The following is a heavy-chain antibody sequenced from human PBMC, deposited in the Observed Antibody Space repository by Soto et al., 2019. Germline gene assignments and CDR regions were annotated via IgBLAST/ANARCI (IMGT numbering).Heavy chain of an antibody. CDR3: ARATLRGRYYYYRMDV. D-gene: IGHD3-10*01. V-gene: IGHV4-34*01. Sequence: SETLSLTCAVYGGSFSGYYWSLIRQPPGKGPEWTGEINHSGSTNYNPSLKSRVTISVDTSKNQFSLKLSSVTSADTAVYYCARATLRGRYYYYRMDVWGQGTTVTVSS. CDR2: INHSGST. J-gene: IGHJ6*02. CDR1: GGSFSGYY.